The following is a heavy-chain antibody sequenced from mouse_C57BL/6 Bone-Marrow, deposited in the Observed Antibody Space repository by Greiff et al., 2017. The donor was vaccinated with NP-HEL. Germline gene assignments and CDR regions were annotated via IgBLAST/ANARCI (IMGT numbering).Heavy chain of an antibody. CDR1: GYTFTSYW. CDR2: IDPSDSYT. Sequence: QVHVKQPGAELVMPGASVKLSCKASGYTFTSYWMHWVKQRPGQGLEWIGEIDPSDSYTNYNQKFKGKSTLTVDKSSSTAYMQLSSLTSEDSAVYYCARTGDYDQYYYAMDYWGQGTSVTVSS. J-gene: IGHJ4*01. CDR3: ARTGDYDQYYYAMDY. V-gene: IGHV1-69*01. D-gene: IGHD2-4*01.